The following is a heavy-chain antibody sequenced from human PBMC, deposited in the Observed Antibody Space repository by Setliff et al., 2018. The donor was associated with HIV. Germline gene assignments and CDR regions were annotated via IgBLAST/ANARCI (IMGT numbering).Heavy chain of an antibody. D-gene: IGHD7-27*01. CDR1: GFTFSSYA. CDR2: ISFDGNNK. V-gene: IGHV3-30*04. J-gene: IGHJ4*02. CDR3: GRGHWGIDY. Sequence: PGGSLRLSCAAFGFTFSSYAMHWVRQAPGKGLEWVALISFDGNNKNYADSVKGRFTISRDNAKNSLYLQMNGLRAEDTAVYYCGRGHWGIDYWGQGTLVTVSS.